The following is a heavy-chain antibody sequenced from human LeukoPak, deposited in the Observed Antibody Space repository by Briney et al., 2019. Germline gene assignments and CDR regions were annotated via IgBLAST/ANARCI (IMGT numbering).Heavy chain of an antibody. CDR3: ARDDNSGYRPFY. J-gene: IGHJ4*02. V-gene: IGHV1-46*03. CDR1: GYTFTSYY. Sequence: ASVKVSCKASGYTFTSYYMHWVRQAPGQGLGWMGIINPSGGSTSYAQKFQGRVTMTRHTSTSTVYKELSSRRSDDTAVYYCARDDNSGYRPFYWGQGTLVTVST. CDR2: INPSGGST. D-gene: IGHD3-22*01.